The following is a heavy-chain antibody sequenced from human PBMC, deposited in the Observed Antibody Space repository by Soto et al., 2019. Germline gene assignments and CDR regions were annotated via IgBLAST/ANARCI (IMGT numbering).Heavy chain of an antibody. J-gene: IGHJ4*02. CDR1: GFTFSSYW. D-gene: IGHD6-19*01. CDR2: INSDGSST. Sequence: EVQLVESGGGLVQPGGSLRLSCAASGFTFSSYWMHWVRQAPGKGLVWVSRINSDGSSTSYADSVKGRFTISRDNAKTALYLKMNSLGAEDRAVYYCPVAVAGPTAIGYWGQGTLVTVSS. V-gene: IGHV3-74*01. CDR3: PVAVAGPTAIGY.